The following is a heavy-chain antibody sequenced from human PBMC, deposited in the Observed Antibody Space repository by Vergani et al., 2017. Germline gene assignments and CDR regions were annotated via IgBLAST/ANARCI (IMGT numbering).Heavy chain of an antibody. CDR3: AKGDYGSGSYYNGEYYYYGMDV. J-gene: IGHJ6*02. D-gene: IGHD3-10*01. Sequence: QVQLVESGGGVVQPGRSLRLSCAASGFTFSSYGMHWVRQAPGKGLEWVAVISYDGSNKYYADSVKGRFTISRDNSKNTLYLQMNSLRAEDTAVYYCAKGDYGSGSYYNGEYYYYGMDVWGQGTTVTVSS. CDR2: ISYDGSNK. CDR1: GFTFSSYG. V-gene: IGHV3-30*18.